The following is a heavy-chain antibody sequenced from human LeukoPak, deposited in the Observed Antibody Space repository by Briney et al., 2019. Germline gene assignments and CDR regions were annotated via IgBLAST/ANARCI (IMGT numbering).Heavy chain of an antibody. CDR2: INTNTGNP. D-gene: IGHD2-2*01. CDR3: AKQGPGYCGSTSCYGVDY. CDR1: GYTFTGYY. Sequence: GASVKVSCKASGYTFTGYYMHWVRQAPGQGLEWMGWINTNTGNPTYAQGFTGRFVFFLDTSVSTAYLQISSLKAEDTAVYYCAKQGPGYCGSTSCYGVDYWGQGTLVTVSS. V-gene: IGHV7-4-1*02. J-gene: IGHJ4*02.